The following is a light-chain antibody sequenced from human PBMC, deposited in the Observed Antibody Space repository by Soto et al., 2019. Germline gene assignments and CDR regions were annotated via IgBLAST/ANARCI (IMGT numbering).Light chain of an antibody. CDR2: EVN. J-gene: IGLJ2*01. Sequence: QSALTQPPSASRSPGQSITISCTGSSSDVGGYNFVSWYQQHPGKAPKLMIYEVNKRPSGVPDRFSGSKSGNTASLTVSGLQADDEADYYCSSYAGSRTFLVFGGGTKVTVL. CDR1: SSDVGGYNF. CDR3: SSYAGSRTFLV. V-gene: IGLV2-8*02.